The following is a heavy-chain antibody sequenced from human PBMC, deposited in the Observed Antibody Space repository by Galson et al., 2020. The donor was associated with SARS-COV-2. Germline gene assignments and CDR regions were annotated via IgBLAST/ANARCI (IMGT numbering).Heavy chain of an antibody. CDR1: GYTFTDYY. CDR2: INSNTGGT. Sequence: ASVKVSCKASGYTFTDYYLHWVRQAPGQGLEWMGWINSNTGGTNYAQKLQGSVTVARDTSINTAYMELSSLRSDDTAIYYCARDLVHYYYGLGSYGGSYYFDYWGQGTLVTVSS. J-gene: IGHJ4*02. D-gene: IGHD3-10*01. CDR3: ARDLVHYYYGLGSYGGSYYFDY. V-gene: IGHV1-2*02.